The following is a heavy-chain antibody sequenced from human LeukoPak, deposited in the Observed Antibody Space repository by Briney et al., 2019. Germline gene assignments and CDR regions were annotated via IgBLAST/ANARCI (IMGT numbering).Heavy chain of an antibody. CDR1: GFTFSTYA. J-gene: IGHJ4*02. Sequence: GGSLRLSCAASGFTFSTYAMSWVRQAPGKGLEWVSLISWDGGSTYYADSVKGRFTISRDNSKNSLYLQMNSLRAEDTALYYCARDIWPLAVAGSWIDYWGQGTLVTVSS. CDR3: ARDIWPLAVAGSWIDY. D-gene: IGHD6-19*01. CDR2: ISWDGGST. V-gene: IGHV3-43D*03.